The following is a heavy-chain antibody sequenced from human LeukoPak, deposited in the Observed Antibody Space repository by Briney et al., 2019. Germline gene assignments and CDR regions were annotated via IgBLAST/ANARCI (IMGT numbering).Heavy chain of an antibody. CDR3: ARTRITTFGVINIFDY. Sequence: GASVTVSCKASGYIFTVYYMHWVRQAPGQGLEWMGWINSNSGGTNYAQKFQGRVTMTRDTSISTAYMELSRLRSDDTAVYYCARTRITTFGVINIFDYWGQGTLVTVSS. CDR2: INSNSGGT. CDR1: GYIFTVYY. D-gene: IGHD3-3*01. V-gene: IGHV1-2*02. J-gene: IGHJ4*02.